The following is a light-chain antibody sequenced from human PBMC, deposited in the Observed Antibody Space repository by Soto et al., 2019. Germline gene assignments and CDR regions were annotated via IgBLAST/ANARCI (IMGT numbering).Light chain of an antibody. CDR1: SSDVGAYNY. Sequence: QSAPTQPPSASGSPGQSATISCTGTSSDVGAYNYVSWYQQYPGKAPKLINYEVSKRPSGVPNRFSGSKSGNTASLTVSGLQPEDEADYYCSSYAGSSTWVFGGGTKLTVL. CDR2: EVS. V-gene: IGLV2-8*01. CDR3: SSYAGSSTWV. J-gene: IGLJ2*01.